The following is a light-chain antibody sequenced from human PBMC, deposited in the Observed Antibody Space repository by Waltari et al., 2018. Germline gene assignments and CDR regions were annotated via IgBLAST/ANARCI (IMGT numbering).Light chain of an antibody. CDR1: QSISSW. CDR3: QQYNSYSLYT. V-gene: IGKV1-5*01. J-gene: IGKJ2*01. Sequence: DIQMTQSPSTLSASVGDRVTITCRARQSISSWLAWYQQKPGKAPKLLIYDASSLESGVPSRFSGSGSGTEFTLTISSLQPDDFATYYCQQYNSYSLYTFGQGTKLEIK. CDR2: DAS.